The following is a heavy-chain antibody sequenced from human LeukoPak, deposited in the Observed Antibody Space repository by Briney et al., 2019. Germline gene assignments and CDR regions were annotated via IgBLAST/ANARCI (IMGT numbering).Heavy chain of an antibody. V-gene: IGHV4-34*01. Sequence: PSETLSLTCAVYGGAFSGYYWSWIRQPPGQGLEWIGEISQSGTANYNPSLKSRVTISVDTSKNQFSLKLSSVTAADTAVYYCARLDGYSSSGAGGGYWGQGTLVTVSS. CDR1: GGAFSGYY. CDR2: ISQSGTA. J-gene: IGHJ4*02. CDR3: ARLDGYSSSGAGGGY. D-gene: IGHD6-13*01.